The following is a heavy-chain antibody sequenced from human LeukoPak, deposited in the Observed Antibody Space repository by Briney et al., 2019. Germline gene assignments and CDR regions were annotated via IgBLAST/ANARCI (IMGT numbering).Heavy chain of an antibody. CDR2: IYTSGST. CDR3: AREVSDYDILTGWIDY. D-gene: IGHD3-9*01. Sequence: PSETLSLTCTVSGGSISSGSYYWSWIRQSAERGLEWIGRIYTSGSTDYNPSLKSRVTISLDTSKNQFSLNLTSVTAADTAVYYCAREVSDYDILTGWIDYWGQGALVSVSS. CDR1: GGSISSGSYY. J-gene: IGHJ4*02. V-gene: IGHV4-61*02.